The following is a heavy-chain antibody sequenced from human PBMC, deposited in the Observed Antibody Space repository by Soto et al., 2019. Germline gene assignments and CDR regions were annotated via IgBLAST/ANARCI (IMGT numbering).Heavy chain of an antibody. J-gene: IGHJ6*02. D-gene: IGHD2-15*01. Sequence: ASVKVSCKASVYTFTSYYIHWVRQAPGQGLEWMGWINPNSGGTNYAQKFQGWVTMTRDTSISTAYMELSRLRSDDTAVYYCARARQERGYCSGGSCPPSSKGGDGMDVWGQGTTVTVSS. CDR2: INPNSGGT. V-gene: IGHV1-2*04. CDR1: VYTFTSYY. CDR3: ARARQERGYCSGGSCPPSSKGGDGMDV.